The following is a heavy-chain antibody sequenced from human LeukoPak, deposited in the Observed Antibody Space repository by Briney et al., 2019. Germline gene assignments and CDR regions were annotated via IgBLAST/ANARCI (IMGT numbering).Heavy chain of an antibody. CDR3: AKRGLLWFDFDAFDI. J-gene: IGHJ3*02. CDR1: GYTFTSYA. CDR2: INAGNGNT. Sequence: ASVKVSCKASGYTFTSYAMHWVRQAPGQRLEWMGWINAGNGNTKYSQKLQGRVTITRDTSASTAYMELSSLRSEDTAVYYCAKRGLLWFDFDAFDIWGQGTMVTVSS. D-gene: IGHD3-10*01. V-gene: IGHV1-3*01.